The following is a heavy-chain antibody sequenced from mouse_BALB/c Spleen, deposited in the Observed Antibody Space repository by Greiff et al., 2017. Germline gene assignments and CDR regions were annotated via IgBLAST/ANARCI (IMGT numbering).Heavy chain of an antibody. D-gene: IGHD4-1*01. Sequence: EVKLMESGGGLVKLGGSLKLSCAASGFTFSSYYMSWVRQTPEKRLELVAAINSNGGSTYYPDTVKGRFTISRDNAKNTLYLQMSSLKSEDTALYYCARQGELFHAMDYWGQGTSVTVSS. CDR1: GFTFSSYY. V-gene: IGHV5-6-2*01. CDR2: INSNGGST. J-gene: IGHJ4*01. CDR3: ARQGELFHAMDY.